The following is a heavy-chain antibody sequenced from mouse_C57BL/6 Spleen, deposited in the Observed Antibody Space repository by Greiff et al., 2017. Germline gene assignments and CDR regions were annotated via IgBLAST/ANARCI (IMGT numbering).Heavy chain of an antibody. CDR3: ASEDYDGAWFAY. Sequence: QVQLQQPGTELVKPGASVKLSCKASGYTFTSYWMHWVKQRPGQGLEWIGNINPSNGGTNYNEKFKSKATLTVDKSSSTAYMQLSSLTSEDSAVYDCASEDYDGAWFAYWGQGTLVTVSA. D-gene: IGHD2-4*01. CDR2: INPSNGGT. CDR1: GYTFTSYW. J-gene: IGHJ3*01. V-gene: IGHV1-53*01.